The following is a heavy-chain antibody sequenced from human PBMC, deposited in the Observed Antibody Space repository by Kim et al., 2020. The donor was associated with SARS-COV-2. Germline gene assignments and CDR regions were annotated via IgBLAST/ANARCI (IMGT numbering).Heavy chain of an antibody. Sequence: ASVKVSCKASGYTFTSYAMNWVRQAPGQGLEWMGWINTNTGNPTYAQGFTGRFVFSLDTSVSTAYLQISSLKAEDTAVYYCARVGPHCSGGSCYAQGGYYYGMDVWGQGTTVTVSS. CDR1: GYTFTSYA. CDR3: ARVGPHCSGGSCYAQGGYYYGMDV. D-gene: IGHD2-15*01. CDR2: INTNTGNP. V-gene: IGHV7-4-1*02. J-gene: IGHJ6*02.